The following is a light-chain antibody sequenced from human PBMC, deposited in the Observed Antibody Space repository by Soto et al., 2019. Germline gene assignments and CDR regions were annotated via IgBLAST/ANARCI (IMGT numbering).Light chain of an antibody. V-gene: IGLV1-47*01. CDR3: AAWDVSLYTV. CDR1: SSNIGTNY. J-gene: IGLJ2*01. CDR2: RNY. Sequence: QSVLTQPPSASGTPGQRVTISCSGSSSNIGTNYVYWYQQLPGTAPKLLIYRNYQRPSGVPDRFSGSKSGTSASLAISGLRSEDEADYYCAAWDVSLYTVFGGGTKLTVL.